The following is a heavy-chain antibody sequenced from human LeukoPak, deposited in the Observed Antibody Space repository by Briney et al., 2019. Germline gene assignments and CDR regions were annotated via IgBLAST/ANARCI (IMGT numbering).Heavy chain of an antibody. Sequence: PSETLSLTCAVYGGSLSAYYWTWIRQPPGKGLEWIGEINHGGSTNYNPSLKSRVTISVDTSKNQFSLRLSFVTAADTAVYYCARRGYASGSFGYWGQGTLVTVSS. D-gene: IGHD3-10*01. V-gene: IGHV4-34*01. CDR3: ARRGYASGSFGY. J-gene: IGHJ4*02. CDR2: INHGGST. CDR1: GGSLSAYY.